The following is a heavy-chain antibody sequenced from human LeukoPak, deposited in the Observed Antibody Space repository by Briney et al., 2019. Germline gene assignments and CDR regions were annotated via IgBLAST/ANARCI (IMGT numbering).Heavy chain of an antibody. J-gene: IGHJ4*02. Sequence: PGGSLRLSCAASGFTFSSYSINWVRQAPGKGLDWVSYISSSGSTIYYADSVKGRFTISRDNAKNSLYLQMNSLRAEDTAVYYCARGSGPGRGAIDYWGQGTLVTVSS. CDR1: GFTFSSYS. CDR2: ISSSGSTI. D-gene: IGHD1-14*01. CDR3: ARGSGPGRGAIDY. V-gene: IGHV3-48*01.